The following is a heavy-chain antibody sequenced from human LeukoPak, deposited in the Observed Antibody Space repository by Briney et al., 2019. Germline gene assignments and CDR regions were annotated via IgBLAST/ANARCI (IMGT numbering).Heavy chain of an antibody. CDR3: ARVDGDYGPFDY. D-gene: IGHD4-17*01. CDR1: GFTFGSYG. Sequence: PGGSLRLSCAASGFTFGSYGIHWVRQAPGKGLEWVAVISYDGSNKYYADSVKGRFTISRDNSKNTLYLQMNSLRAEDTAVYYCARVDGDYGPFDYWGQGTLVTVSS. J-gene: IGHJ4*02. V-gene: IGHV3-30*19. CDR2: ISYDGSNK.